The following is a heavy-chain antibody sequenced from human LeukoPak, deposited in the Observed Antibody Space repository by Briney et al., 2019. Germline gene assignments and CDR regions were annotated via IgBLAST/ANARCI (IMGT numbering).Heavy chain of an antibody. CDR2: ISSSSSYI. J-gene: IGHJ4*02. CDR1: GFTFSSYS. D-gene: IGHD3-10*01. Sequence: GGSLRLSCADSGFTFSSYSMNWVRQAPGKGLEWVSSISSSSSYIYYADSVKGRFTISRDNAKNSLYLQMNSLRAEDTAVYYCARDGIGEQIGYWGQGTLVTVSS. CDR3: ARDGIGEQIGY. V-gene: IGHV3-21*01.